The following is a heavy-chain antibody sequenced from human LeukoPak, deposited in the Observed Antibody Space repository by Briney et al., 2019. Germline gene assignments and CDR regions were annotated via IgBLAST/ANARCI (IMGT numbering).Heavy chain of an antibody. CDR3: ARDRRDGYNSNWFDP. Sequence: SETLSLTCTVSGGSIRIGNYYWGWIRQPPGKGLEWIGYIYYSGSTYYNPSLKSRVTISVDTSKNQFSLKLSSVTAADTAVYYCARDRRDGYNSNWFDPWGQGTLVTVSS. CDR1: GGSIRIGNYY. CDR2: IYYSGST. D-gene: IGHD5-24*01. J-gene: IGHJ5*02. V-gene: IGHV4-30-4*01.